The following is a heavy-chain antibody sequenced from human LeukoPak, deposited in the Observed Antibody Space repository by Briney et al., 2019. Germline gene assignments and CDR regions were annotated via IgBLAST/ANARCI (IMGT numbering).Heavy chain of an antibody. CDR2: IWYDGVNK. CDR1: GFSFSNYG. CDR3: AREGIVATLDY. J-gene: IGHJ4*02. Sequence: GGSVRLSCAASGFSFSNYGMHWVRQAPGKGLEGVAVIWYDGVNKYYADSVKGRFTISRDMPKNTLYLQMNSLRAEDTAVYYCAREGIVATLDYWGQGTLVTVSS. V-gene: IGHV3-33*01. D-gene: IGHD5-12*01.